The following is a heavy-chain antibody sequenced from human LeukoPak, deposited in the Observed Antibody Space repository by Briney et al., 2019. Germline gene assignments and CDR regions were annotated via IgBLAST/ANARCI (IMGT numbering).Heavy chain of an antibody. CDR2: IFYSGTT. D-gene: IGHD6-13*01. CDR1: GGSIISSSYY. J-gene: IGHJ5*02. CDR3: ARKGGGQLVNTRRWFDP. V-gene: IGHV4-39*07. Sequence: SETLSLTCTVSGGSIISSSYYWGWIRQPPGKGLQYIGSIFYSGTTYYNPSLKSRVTISVDTSKKQFSLKLSSVTAADTAIYYCARKGGGQLVNTRRWFDPWGQGTLVTVSS.